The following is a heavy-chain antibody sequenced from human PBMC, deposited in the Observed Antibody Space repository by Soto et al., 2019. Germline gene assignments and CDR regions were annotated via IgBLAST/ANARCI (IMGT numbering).Heavy chain of an antibody. CDR2: IGGNSGST. J-gene: IGHJ3*02. Sequence: GGSLRLSCAASGFTFSSYAMSWVRQAPGKGLEWVSGIGGNSGSTYHADSVKGRFTISRDNSKNTLYLQMNSLRAEDTAVYYCAKDIVVVPAAGDAFDIWGQGTMVTVSS. D-gene: IGHD2-2*01. V-gene: IGHV3-23*01. CDR1: GFTFSSYA. CDR3: AKDIVVVPAAGDAFDI.